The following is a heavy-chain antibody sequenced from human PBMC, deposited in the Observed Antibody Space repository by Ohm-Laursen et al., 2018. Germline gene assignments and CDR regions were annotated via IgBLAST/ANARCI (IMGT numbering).Heavy chain of an antibody. J-gene: IGHJ4*02. CDR2: ISPDGSES. CDR1: GFNFSTYW. D-gene: IGHD6-13*01. CDR3: AREPFSSPWDY. Sequence: SLRLSCAASGFNFSTYWMTWVRPAPGKGMEWVATISPDGSESSYVDSVEGRFTVSRDNGNNSLYLQMDSLRGEDTAMCYCAREPFSSPWDYWGRGTLVTVSS. V-gene: IGHV3-7*01.